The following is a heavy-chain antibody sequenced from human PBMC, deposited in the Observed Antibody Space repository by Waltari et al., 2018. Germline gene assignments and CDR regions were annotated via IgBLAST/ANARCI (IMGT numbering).Heavy chain of an antibody. CDR3: ARANGSGSYCPAD. CDR2: IIPIFGTA. D-gene: IGHD3-10*01. CDR1: GGTFSSYA. J-gene: IGHJ4*02. V-gene: IGHV1-69*08. Sequence: QVQLVQSGAEVKKPGSSVKVSCKASGGTFSSYAISWVRQAPGQGLEWMGRIIPIFGTANYAQKFQGRVTITADKSTGTAYMELSSLRFEDTAVYYCARANGSGSYCPADWGQGTLVTVSS.